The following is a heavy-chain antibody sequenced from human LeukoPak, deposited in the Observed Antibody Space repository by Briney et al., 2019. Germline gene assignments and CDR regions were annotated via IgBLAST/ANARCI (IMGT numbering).Heavy chain of an antibody. CDR2: MNPNSGNT. J-gene: IGHJ6*02. V-gene: IGHV1-8*01. CDR3: ASGNYYGSGSYHYYYYYGMDV. CDR1: GYTFTSYD. D-gene: IGHD3-10*01. Sequence: ASVKVSCKASGYTFTSYDINWVRQATGRGLEWMGWMNPNSGNTGYAQKFQGRVTMTRNTSISTAYMELSSLRSEDTAVYYCASGNYYGSGSYHYYYYYGMDVWGQGTTVTVSS.